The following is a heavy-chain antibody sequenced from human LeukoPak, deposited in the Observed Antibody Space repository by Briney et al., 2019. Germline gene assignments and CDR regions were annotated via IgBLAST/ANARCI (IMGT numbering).Heavy chain of an antibody. V-gene: IGHV4-39*01. D-gene: IGHD5-18*01. J-gene: IGHJ4*02. CDR1: GGSISSYY. Sequence: SETLSLTCTVSGGSISSYYWGWIRQPPGKGLEWIGSIYYSGSTYYNPSLKSRVTISVDTSKNQFSLKLSSVSAADTAVYYCARQVGYSYGRFDYWGQGTLVTVSS. CDR3: ARQVGYSYGRFDY. CDR2: IYYSGST.